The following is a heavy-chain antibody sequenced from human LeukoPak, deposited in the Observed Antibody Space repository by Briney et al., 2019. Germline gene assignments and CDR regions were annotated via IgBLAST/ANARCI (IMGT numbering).Heavy chain of an antibody. D-gene: IGHD5-24*01. V-gene: IGHV3-30*02. Sequence: GGSLRLSCAASGFTFSRNNMHWVRQAPGKGLEWVAFIQYDGKNEYYSESVKGRFTISKDNSKNTLYLQMNSLKAEDTAVYYCAKDSGHDGYAFDIWGPGTMVTVSP. CDR3: AKDSGHDGYAFDI. CDR2: IQYDGKNE. J-gene: IGHJ3*02. CDR1: GFTFSRNN.